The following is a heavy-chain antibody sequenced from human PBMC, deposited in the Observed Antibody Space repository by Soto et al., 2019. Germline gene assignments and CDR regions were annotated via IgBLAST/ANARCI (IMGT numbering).Heavy chain of an antibody. CDR3: AREGGDCSGGSCYSGYYYYGMDV. CDR2: IIPIFGTA. Sequence: QVQLVQSGAEVKKPGSSVKVSCKASGGTFSSYAISWVRQAPGQGLEWMGGIIPIFGTANYAQKFQGRVTITADESTSTAYMELSSMRSEDTAVYDCAREGGDCSGGSCYSGYYYYGMDVWGQGTTVTVSS. CDR1: GGTFSSYA. J-gene: IGHJ6*02. V-gene: IGHV1-69*01. D-gene: IGHD2-15*01.